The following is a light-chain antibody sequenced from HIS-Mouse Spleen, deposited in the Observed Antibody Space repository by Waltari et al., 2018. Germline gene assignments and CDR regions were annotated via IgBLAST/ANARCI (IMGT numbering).Light chain of an antibody. J-gene: IGLJ3*02. CDR3: QSYDSSNQV. Sequence: NFMLTQPHSVSESPGKTVTISCTRSSGSIASNYVQCYQQRPGSAPTTVIYEDNQRPSGVPDLFSGSIDSSSNSASLTISGLKAEDEADYYCQSYDSSNQVFGGGTKLTVL. CDR2: EDN. CDR1: SGSIASNY. V-gene: IGLV6-57*04.